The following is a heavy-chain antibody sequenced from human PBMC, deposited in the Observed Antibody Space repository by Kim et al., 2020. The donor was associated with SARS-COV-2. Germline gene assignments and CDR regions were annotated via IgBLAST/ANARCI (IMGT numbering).Heavy chain of an antibody. D-gene: IGHD5-18*01. J-gene: IGHJ6*02. CDR3: AKLASGYSYGLYYYYYGMDV. Sequence: RFTISRDNSKNTLYLQMNSLRAEDTAVYYCAKLASGYSYGLYYYYYGMDVWGQGTTVTVSS. V-gene: IGHV3-23*01.